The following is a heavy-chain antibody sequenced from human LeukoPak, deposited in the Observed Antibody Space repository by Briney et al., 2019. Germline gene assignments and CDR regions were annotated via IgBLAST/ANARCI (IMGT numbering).Heavy chain of an antibody. V-gene: IGHV3-23*01. CDR3: AKDGPTYCSGCRAGYFDY. D-gene: IGHD2-15*01. J-gene: IGHJ4*02. CDR2: ISGSGGST. CDR1: GFTFSSYA. Sequence: GWALRLSCAASGFTFSSYAMSWLRQAAGKGVDGVSSISGSGGSTYYADSVKGRFTISRDNSKNTLYLQMNSLRAEDTAVYYCAKDGPTYCSGCRAGYFDYWGQGTLVTVSS.